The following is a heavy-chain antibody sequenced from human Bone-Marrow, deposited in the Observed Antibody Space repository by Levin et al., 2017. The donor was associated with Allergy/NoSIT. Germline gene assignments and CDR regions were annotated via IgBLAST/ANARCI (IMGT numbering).Heavy chain of an antibody. J-gene: IGHJ4*02. V-gene: IGHV4-61*02. D-gene: IGHD6-13*01. CDR2: IYTTGDT. CDR3: ARASGFSSILDS. CDR1: GASISDGSYY. Sequence: SETLSLTCTVSGASISDGSYYWTWIRQPAGKGLEWIGRIYTTGDTYYSPSLKSRVSISFDRSNNHFSLKVTSVTAADTAMYYCARASGFSSILDSWGQGTLVTVSS.